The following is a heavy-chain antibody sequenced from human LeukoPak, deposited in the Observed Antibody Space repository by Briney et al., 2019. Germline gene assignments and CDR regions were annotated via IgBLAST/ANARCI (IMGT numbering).Heavy chain of an antibody. CDR1: GFNFNKYS. CDR2: IRNSSTYI. Sequence: GGSLRLSCSASGFNFNKYSMNWVRQAPGKGLEWVSSIRNSSTYIYYAQSVKGRFTISRDNTKKSLYLRMDSLRVEDTAVYYCARGYTDYDYPFDSWGQGTLVTVSS. V-gene: IGHV3-21*04. CDR3: ARGYTDYDYPFDS. J-gene: IGHJ4*02. D-gene: IGHD5-12*01.